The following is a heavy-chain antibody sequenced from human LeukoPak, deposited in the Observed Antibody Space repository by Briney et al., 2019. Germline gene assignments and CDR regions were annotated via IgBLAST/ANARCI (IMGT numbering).Heavy chain of an antibody. V-gene: IGHV3-23*01. D-gene: IGHD3-22*01. CDR2: ISGSGGST. CDR3: ASAPLAYYYDSSGYYFDY. J-gene: IGHJ4*02. Sequence: GGSLRLSCAASGFTFSSYAMSWVRQAPGKGLEWVSAISGSGGSTYYADSVKGRFTISRDNSKNTLYLQMNSLRAEDTAVYYCASAPLAYYYDSSGYYFDYWGQGTLVTVSS. CDR1: GFTFSSYA.